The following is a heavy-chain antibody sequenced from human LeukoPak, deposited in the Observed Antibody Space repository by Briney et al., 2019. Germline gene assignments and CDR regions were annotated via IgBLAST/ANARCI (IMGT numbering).Heavy chain of an antibody. CDR3: ARGRYCSGGSCYRSDRLDY. J-gene: IGHJ4*02. CDR2: IYHSGST. D-gene: IGHD2-15*01. CDR1: GGSISSGGYS. V-gene: IGHV4-30-2*01. Sequence: PSQTLSLTCAVSGGSISSGGYSWSWIRQPPGKGLEWIGYIYHSGSTYYNPSLKSRVTISVDTSKNQFSLKLSSVTAADTAVYYCARGRYCSGGSCYRSDRLDYWGQGTLVTVSS.